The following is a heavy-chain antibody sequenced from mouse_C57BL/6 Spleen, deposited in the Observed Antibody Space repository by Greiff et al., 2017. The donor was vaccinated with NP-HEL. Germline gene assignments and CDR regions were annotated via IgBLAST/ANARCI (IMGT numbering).Heavy chain of an antibody. V-gene: IGHV1-64*01. CDR1: GYTFTSYW. CDR3: ARDRSGPFAY. D-gene: IGHD3-2*02. CDR2: IHPNSGST. Sequence: QVQLKQPGAELVKPGASVKLSCKASGYTFTSYWMHWVKQRPGQGLEWIGVIHPNSGSTNYNEKFKSKATLTVDKSSSTAYMQLSSLTSEDSAVYYCARDRSGPFAYWGQGTLVTVSA. J-gene: IGHJ3*01.